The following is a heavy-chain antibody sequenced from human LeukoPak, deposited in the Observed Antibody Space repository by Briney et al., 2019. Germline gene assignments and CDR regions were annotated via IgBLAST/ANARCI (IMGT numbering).Heavy chain of an antibody. D-gene: IGHD3-3*01. CDR1: GFTFDDYA. CDR2: ISGGGGST. CDR3: AKDVRKYYDFWSGYYDWFDP. J-gene: IGHJ5*02. V-gene: IGHV3-43*02. Sequence: GGSLRLSCAASGFTFDDYAMHWVRQAPGKGLEWVSVISGGGGSTYYADSVKGRFTISRDNSKNSLYLQMNSLRTEDTALYYCAKDVRKYYDFWSGYYDWFDPWGQGTLVTVSS.